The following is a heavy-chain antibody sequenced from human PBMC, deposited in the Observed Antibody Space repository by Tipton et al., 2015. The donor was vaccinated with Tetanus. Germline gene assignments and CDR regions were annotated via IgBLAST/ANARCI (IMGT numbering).Heavy chain of an antibody. D-gene: IGHD3-22*01. Sequence: LRLSCAASGFTFSSYAMSWVRQAPGKGLEWVSVISGSGGGTYYADSVKGRFIISRDNSKNTLYLQMNSLRAEDTAVYYCAKDRYDSSGYYYLWDYWGQGTLVTVSS. J-gene: IGHJ4*02. CDR3: AKDRYDSSGYYYLWDY. V-gene: IGHV3-23*01. CDR2: ISGSGGGT. CDR1: GFTFSSYA.